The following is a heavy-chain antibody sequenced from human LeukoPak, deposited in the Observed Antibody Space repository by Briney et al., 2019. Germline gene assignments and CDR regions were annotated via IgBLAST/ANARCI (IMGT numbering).Heavy chain of an antibody. CDR3: ARVRGGYCSGGSCYSAFDI. Sequence: PGGSLRLSCAASGFTFSSYWMSWVRQVPGKGLEWVANIKQDGSEKYYVDSVKGRFTISRDNAQNSLYLQMNSLRAEDTAVYYCARVRGGYCSGGSCYSAFDIWGQGTMVTVSS. V-gene: IGHV3-7*04. J-gene: IGHJ3*02. D-gene: IGHD2-15*01. CDR1: GFTFSSYW. CDR2: IKQDGSEK.